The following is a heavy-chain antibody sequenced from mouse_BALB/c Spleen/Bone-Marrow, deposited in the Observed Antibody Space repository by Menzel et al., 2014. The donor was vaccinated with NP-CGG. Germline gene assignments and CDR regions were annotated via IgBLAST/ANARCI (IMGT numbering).Heavy chain of an antibody. V-gene: IGHV14-1*02. CDR3: ARWGNYYFDY. J-gene: IGHJ2*01. CDR1: GFNIKDYY. CDR2: IDPENGNT. Sequence: EVQLQQSGAELVRPGALVKLSCKASGFNIKDYYMHWVKQRPEQGLEWIGWIDPENGNTIYDPKFQGKASITADTPSNTAYLQLSSLTSEDTAVYYCARWGNYYFDYWGQGTTLTVSS.